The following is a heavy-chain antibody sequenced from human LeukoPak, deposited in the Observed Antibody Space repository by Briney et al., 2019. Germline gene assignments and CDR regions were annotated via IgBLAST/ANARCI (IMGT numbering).Heavy chain of an antibody. CDR1: GVSFNGYY. Sequence: PSETLSLTCAVYGVSFNGYYWSWIRQPPGKGLEWIGEINHSGSTNYNPSLKSRVTISVDTSKNQFSLKLSSVTAADTAVYYCARRNWNYFDYWGQGTLVTVSS. J-gene: IGHJ4*02. CDR3: ARRNWNYFDY. CDR2: INHSGST. V-gene: IGHV4-34*01. D-gene: IGHD1-20*01.